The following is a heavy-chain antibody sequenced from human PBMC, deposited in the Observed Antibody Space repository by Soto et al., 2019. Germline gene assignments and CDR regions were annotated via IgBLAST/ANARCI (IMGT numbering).Heavy chain of an antibody. J-gene: IGHJ5*02. CDR3: ARDRDVVAATTPGGVNWFDP. V-gene: IGHV4-4*02. D-gene: IGHD1-26*01. CDR1: GGSISSDYW. Sequence: PSETLSLTCAVSGGSISSDYWWSWVRQPPGKGLEWIGEIYHTGGTNYNPSLKSRVTMSVDKSQRQFSLKLSSVTAADTAVYFCARDRDVVAATTPGGVNWFDPWGQGTLVTVSS. CDR2: IYHTGGT.